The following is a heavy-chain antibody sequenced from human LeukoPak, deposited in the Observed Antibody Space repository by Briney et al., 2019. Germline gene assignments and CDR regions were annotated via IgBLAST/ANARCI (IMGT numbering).Heavy chain of an antibody. Sequence: GGSLRLSCAASRFTFSGYGVRWVSQARGKGLEWVAVISYDGSNKYYADSAKGSFTISRDNSKNTLYLQMNRLRAEDTAVYYCAKDGRSSGWYDIDYFDYWGQGSLVTVSS. D-gene: IGHD6-13*01. V-gene: IGHV3-30*18. CDR3: AKDGRSSGWYDIDYFDY. CDR2: ISYDGSNK. CDR1: RFTFSGYG. J-gene: IGHJ4*02.